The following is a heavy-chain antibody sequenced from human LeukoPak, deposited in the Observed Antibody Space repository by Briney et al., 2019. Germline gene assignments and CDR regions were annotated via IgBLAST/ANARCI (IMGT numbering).Heavy chain of an antibody. Sequence: GGSLRLSCAASGFTVSSNYISWVRQAPGKGLGWVSVIYSGGSTYYADSVKGRFTISRDNSKNTLYLQMNSLRAEDTAVYYCARYNDYSSAFDIWGQGTMVTVSS. V-gene: IGHV3-66*01. CDR1: GFTVSSNY. J-gene: IGHJ3*02. CDR3: ARYNDYSSAFDI. CDR2: IYSGGST. D-gene: IGHD4-11*01.